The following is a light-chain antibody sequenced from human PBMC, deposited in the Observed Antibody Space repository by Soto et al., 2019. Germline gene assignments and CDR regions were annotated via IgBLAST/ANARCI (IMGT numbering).Light chain of an antibody. V-gene: IGKV1-39*01. Sequence: DIQMTQSPASLSASVGDTVAITCRASQSISGYLNWYLQKPGKAPKQLIHSASTLQSGVPSRFTGSGSETVFTLTISSVQPEDFATYYCQQTYDTPFTFGPGTKVD. J-gene: IGKJ3*01. CDR2: SAS. CDR3: QQTYDTPFT. CDR1: QSISGY.